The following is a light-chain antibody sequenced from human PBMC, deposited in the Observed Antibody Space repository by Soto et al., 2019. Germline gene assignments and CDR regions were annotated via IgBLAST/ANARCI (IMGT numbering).Light chain of an antibody. CDR3: QQYNYWPPYT. Sequence: EIVMTQSPATLSVSPGERATLSCSASQSVSTNLAWYQQKPGQAPRLLIFGASTRATGVPARFSGSGSGTEFTLTISSLQSEDFAVYYWQQYNYWPPYTFGQGTKLEIK. V-gene: IGKV3-15*01. CDR2: GAS. CDR1: QSVSTN. J-gene: IGKJ2*01.